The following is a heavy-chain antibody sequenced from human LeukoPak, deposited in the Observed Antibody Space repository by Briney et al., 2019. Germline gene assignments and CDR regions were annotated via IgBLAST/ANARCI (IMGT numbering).Heavy chain of an antibody. V-gene: IGHV3-74*01. D-gene: IGHD3-22*01. CDR1: GFPFSSYW. Sequence: GGSLRLSCAASGFPFSSYWMHWVRQASGKGLVWVSHISADGSDAIYADSVKGRFTVSRDNAKNTLYLQMNSLRAEDTAVYYCARDLDYDVLGDYWGQGTLVTVSS. CDR2: ISADGSDA. J-gene: IGHJ4*02. CDR3: ARDLDYDVLGDY.